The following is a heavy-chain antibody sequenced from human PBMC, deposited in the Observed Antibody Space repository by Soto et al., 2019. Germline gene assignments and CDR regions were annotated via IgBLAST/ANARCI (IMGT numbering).Heavy chain of an antibody. Sequence: ASVKVSCKASGGTFSSYAISWVRQAPGQGLEWMGGIIPIFGTANYAQKFQGRVTITADESTSTAYMELSSLRSEDTAVYYCAREPTVGAILIGWFDPWGQGTLVTVSS. D-gene: IGHD1-26*01. CDR3: AREPTVGAILIGWFDP. V-gene: IGHV1-69*13. J-gene: IGHJ5*02. CDR2: IIPIFGTA. CDR1: GGTFSSYA.